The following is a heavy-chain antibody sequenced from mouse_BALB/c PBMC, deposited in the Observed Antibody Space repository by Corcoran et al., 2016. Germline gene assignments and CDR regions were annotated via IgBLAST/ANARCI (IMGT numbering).Heavy chain of an antibody. V-gene: IGHV1-9*01. CDR1: GYTFSSYW. CDR3: ARAGLRRYYAMDY. CDR2: ILPGSGST. Sequence: QVQLQQSGAELMKPGASVKISCKATGYTFSSYWVEWVKQRPGHGLAWIGEILPGSGSTNYNEKFKGKATFTADTSSNTAYMQLSSLTSEDSAVYYCARAGLRRYYAMDYWGQGTSVTVSS. J-gene: IGHJ4*01. D-gene: IGHD2-4*01.